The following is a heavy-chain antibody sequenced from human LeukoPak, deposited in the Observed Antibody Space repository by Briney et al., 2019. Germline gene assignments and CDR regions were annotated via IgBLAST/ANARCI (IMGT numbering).Heavy chain of an antibody. CDR3: AKAWYSSSWFYFDS. J-gene: IGHJ4*02. D-gene: IGHD6-13*01. CDR1: GFTFSNHA. Sequence: TGGSLRLSCAASGFTFSNHAMSWVRQAPGKGLEWVSTVSGNGGSTYYADSVKGRFTISRDNSKNTLYLQMNSLRAEDTAIYYCAKAWYSSSWFYFDSWGQGTLVTVSS. CDR2: VSGNGGST. V-gene: IGHV3-23*01.